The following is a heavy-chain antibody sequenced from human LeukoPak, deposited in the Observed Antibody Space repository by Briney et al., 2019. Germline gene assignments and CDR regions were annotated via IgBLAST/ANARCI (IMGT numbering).Heavy chain of an antibody. J-gene: IGHJ4*02. CDR2: IYSDGST. D-gene: IGHD1-26*01. Sequence: GGSLRLSCAASGFIVSGDFMSWVRQAPGKGLEWVSVIYSDGSTYYADSVKGRFTTSRDNSKNTLDLQMTGLRAEDTAVYYCANQGVGAAVLYWGQGTLVTASS. CDR3: ANQGVGAAVLY. CDR1: GFIVSGDF. V-gene: IGHV3-53*01.